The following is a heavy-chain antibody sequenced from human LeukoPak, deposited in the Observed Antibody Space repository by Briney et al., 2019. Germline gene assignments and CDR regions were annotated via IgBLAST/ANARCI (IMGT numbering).Heavy chain of an antibody. CDR1: GGSISSYY. CDR3: ARVKDPGGYYYYYYMDI. D-gene: IGHD3-16*01. V-gene: IGHV4-34*01. Sequence: PSGTLSLTCTVSGGSISSYYWSWIRQPAGKGLEWVGEINHSGSTNYNPSLKSRVTISVDTSKNQFSLKVSSVTAADTAVYYCARVKDPGGYYYYYYMDIWGKGNTVTVSS. J-gene: IGHJ6*03. CDR2: INHSGST.